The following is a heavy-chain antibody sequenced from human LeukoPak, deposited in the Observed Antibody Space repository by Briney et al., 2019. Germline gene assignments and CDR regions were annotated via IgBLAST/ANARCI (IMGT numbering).Heavy chain of an antibody. CDR1: GGSFSGHY. CDR3: ARAMGGYQLRWDY. CDR2: INHSGST. Sequence: SETLSLTCAVYGGSFSGHYWSWIRQSPGKGLEWVGEINHSGSTNYNPSLKSRVSISVDTSKKQFSVSLSSVTAADTAVYYCARAMGGYQLRWDYWGQGTLVTVSS. D-gene: IGHD2-2*01. V-gene: IGHV4-34*01. J-gene: IGHJ4*02.